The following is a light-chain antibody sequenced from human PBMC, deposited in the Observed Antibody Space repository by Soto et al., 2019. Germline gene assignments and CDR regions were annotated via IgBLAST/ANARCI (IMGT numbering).Light chain of an antibody. V-gene: IGKV1-39*01. J-gene: IGKJ1*01. Sequence: DIQMTQSPSSLSASVGDRVTITCRASQSISSYLNWYQQKPGKAPKHLIYAASSLQSGVPSRFSGSGSGTDFTLTISSLQPEDFATYYCQHYNSYSEAFGQGTKVDIK. CDR1: QSISSY. CDR3: QHYNSYSEA. CDR2: AAS.